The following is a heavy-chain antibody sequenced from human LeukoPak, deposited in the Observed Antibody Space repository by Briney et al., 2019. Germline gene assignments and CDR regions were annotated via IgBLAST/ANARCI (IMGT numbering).Heavy chain of an antibody. Sequence: GGSLRLSCAASGFTVSSNYMSWVRQAPGKGLEWVSVIYSGGTTNYADSVKGRFTISRDNSKNTLFLQMNSLRAEDTAVYYCARGGYSSSWYHFDYWGQGTLVTVSS. CDR3: ARGGYSSSWYHFDY. J-gene: IGHJ4*02. V-gene: IGHV3-53*01. CDR1: GFTVSSNY. D-gene: IGHD6-13*01. CDR2: IYSGGTT.